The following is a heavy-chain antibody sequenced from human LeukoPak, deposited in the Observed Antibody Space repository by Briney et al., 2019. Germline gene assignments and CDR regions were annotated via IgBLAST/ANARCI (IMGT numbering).Heavy chain of an antibody. CDR1: GFTFSSYA. V-gene: IGHV3-23*01. CDR3: ARLSIAVAGLDY. J-gene: IGHJ4*02. Sequence: GGSLRLSCAASGFTFSSYAMTWVRQAPGKGLEWVSAISGGGASTYYADSVKGRFTISRDNSKNTLYLQMNSLRAEDTAVYYCARLSIAVAGLDYWGQGTLVTVSS. CDR2: ISGGGAST. D-gene: IGHD6-19*01.